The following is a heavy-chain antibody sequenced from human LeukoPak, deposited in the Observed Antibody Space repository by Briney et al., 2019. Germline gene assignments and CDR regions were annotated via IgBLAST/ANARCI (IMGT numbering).Heavy chain of an antibody. Sequence: ASAKVSCKASGYTFTDYYMHWVQQAPGKGLEWMGLVDPEDGETIYAEKFQGRVTITADTSTDTAYMELSSLRSEDTAVYYCATGESYTTSFDYWGQGTLVTVSS. CDR1: GYTFTDYY. D-gene: IGHD1-1*01. V-gene: IGHV1-69-2*01. CDR2: VDPEDGET. CDR3: ATGESYTTSFDY. J-gene: IGHJ4*02.